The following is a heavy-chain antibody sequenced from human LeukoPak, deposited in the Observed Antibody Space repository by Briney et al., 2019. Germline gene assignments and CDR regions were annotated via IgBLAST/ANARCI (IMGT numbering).Heavy chain of an antibody. D-gene: IGHD3-22*01. Sequence: SLTLSCPPSGFTLSRNYMSGVRQAPRQGLEWVSVVYGGGSTDYADSVKGRFSISTDTSKNAVYLQMNSLRAEDTAVYYWARAQFYHDSSTYGPDYWGQGTLVTVSS. CDR1: GFTLSRNY. J-gene: IGHJ4*02. CDR3: ARAQFYHDSSTYGPDY. CDR2: VYGGGST. V-gene: IGHV3-53*01.